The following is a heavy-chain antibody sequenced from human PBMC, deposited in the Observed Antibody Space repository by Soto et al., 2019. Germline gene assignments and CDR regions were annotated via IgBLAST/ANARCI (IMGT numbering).Heavy chain of an antibody. CDR3: ARSRNLGV. V-gene: IGHV4-34*01. CDR1: GGSFSENH. D-gene: IGHD1-1*01. CDR2: IQNTGGT. Sequence: QVQVQQWGAGLLKPSETLSLTCAVYGGSFSENHWSWIRQPPGKGLEWIGEIQNTGGTNYSPSLKSRVTISVDRSKNQLSLSLTSVSAADTAVYYCARSRNLGVWGQGTTVIVSS. J-gene: IGHJ6*02.